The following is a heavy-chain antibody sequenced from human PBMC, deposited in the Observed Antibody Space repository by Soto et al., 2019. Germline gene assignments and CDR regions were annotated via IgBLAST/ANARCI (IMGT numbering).Heavy chain of an antibody. D-gene: IGHD3-22*01. J-gene: IGHJ4*02. V-gene: IGHV4-34*01. CDR3: ARGNYYDSSGYGR. CDR2: INHSGST. Sequence: SETLSLTCAVYGGSFSGYYWSWIRQPPGKGLEWIGEINHSGSTNYNPSLKSRVTISVDTSKNQFSLKLRSVTAEDTAVYYCARGNYYDSSGYGRWGQGTLVTVSS. CDR1: GGSFSGYY.